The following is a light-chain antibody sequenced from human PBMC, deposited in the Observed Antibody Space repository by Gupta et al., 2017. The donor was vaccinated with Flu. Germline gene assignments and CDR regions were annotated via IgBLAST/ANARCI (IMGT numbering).Light chain of an antibody. CDR3: QQYYSYPPT. V-gene: IGKV1-8*01. CDR2: AAS. Sequence: PSSLSASTGDRVTITCRASQGISSYLAWYQQKPGKAPKLLIYAASTLQSGVPSRFSGSGSGTDFTLTISCLQSEDFATYYCQQYYSYPPTFGHGTKVDIK. J-gene: IGKJ3*01. CDR1: QGISSY.